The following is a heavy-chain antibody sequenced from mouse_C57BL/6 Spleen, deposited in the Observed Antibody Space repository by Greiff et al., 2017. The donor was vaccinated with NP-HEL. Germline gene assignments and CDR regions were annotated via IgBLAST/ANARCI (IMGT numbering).Heavy chain of an antibody. V-gene: IGHV1-55*01. CDR2: IYPGSGST. Sequence: QVHVKQPGAELVKPGASVKMSCKASGYTFTSYWITWVKQRPGQGLEWIGDIYPGSGSTNYNEKFKSKATLTVDTSSSTAYMQLSSLTSEDSAVYYCARQGSGTFAYWGQGTLVTVSA. D-gene: IGHD1-1*01. CDR1: GYTFTSYW. J-gene: IGHJ3*01. CDR3: ARQGSGTFAY.